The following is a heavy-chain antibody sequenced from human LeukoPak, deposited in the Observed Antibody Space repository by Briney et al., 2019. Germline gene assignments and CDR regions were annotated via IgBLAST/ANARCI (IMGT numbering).Heavy chain of an antibody. CDR1: GYSFTSNY. Sequence: ASVKVSCKDSGYSFTSNYIHWVRQAPGQGLEWMGMIYPRDGSTSYAQKFQGRVTVTRDTSTSTVQMELSGLRSEDTAVYYCARDQEAFDYWGQGTLVTVSS. CDR2: IYPRDGST. J-gene: IGHJ4*02. V-gene: IGHV1-46*01. CDR3: ARDQEAFDY.